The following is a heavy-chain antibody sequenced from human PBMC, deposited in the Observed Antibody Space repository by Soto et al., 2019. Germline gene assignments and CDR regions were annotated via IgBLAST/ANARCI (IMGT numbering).Heavy chain of an antibody. CDR1: GFSISSNY. J-gene: IGHJ4*02. V-gene: IGHV3-53*02. CDR3: ARGQQVSTIRGVQGFDY. D-gene: IGHD3-10*01. CDR2: LYSGGTS. Sequence: EVQLVETGGGLIQPGGSLRLSCAASGFSISSNYVTWVRQAPGKGLEWVSLLYSGGTSYYADSVKGRFPISRDNSKNTLFLQMNRLKTEDTAVDYCARGQQVSTIRGVQGFDYWGQGTLVTVSS.